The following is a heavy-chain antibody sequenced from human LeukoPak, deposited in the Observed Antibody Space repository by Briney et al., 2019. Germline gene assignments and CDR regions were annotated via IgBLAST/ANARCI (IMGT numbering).Heavy chain of an antibody. CDR1: GYSFTTYW. CDR2: IGPSDSYT. J-gene: IGHJ5*02. Sequence: GESLQISCKGSGYSFTTYWIAWVRQMPGKGLEWMGRIGPSDSYTNYSPSFQGHVTISADKSISTAYLQWSSLKASDTAMYYCASSNIVGATDWFDPWGQGTLVTVSS. V-gene: IGHV5-10-1*01. CDR3: ASSNIVGATDWFDP. D-gene: IGHD1-26*01.